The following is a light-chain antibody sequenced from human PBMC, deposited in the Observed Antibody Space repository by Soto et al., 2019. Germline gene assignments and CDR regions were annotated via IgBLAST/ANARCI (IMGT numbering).Light chain of an antibody. CDR2: QVT. CDR3: CSYTGSSNYV. J-gene: IGLJ1*01. CDR1: TRDIAGYNY. Sequence: QSALTQPASVSGSLGQSITISCTGTTRDIAGYNYISWYQQLPGKAPKLMIYQVTIRPSGISNRFSGSKSGNTASLTISGLQAEDEADYYCCSYTGSSNYVFGTGTKLTVL. V-gene: IGLV2-14*01.